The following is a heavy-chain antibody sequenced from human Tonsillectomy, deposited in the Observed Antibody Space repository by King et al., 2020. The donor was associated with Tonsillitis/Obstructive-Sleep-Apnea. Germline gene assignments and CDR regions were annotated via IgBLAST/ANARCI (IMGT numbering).Heavy chain of an antibody. Sequence: VQLVESGGGVVQPGRSLRLSCAASGFTFSSYGMHWVRQAPGKGLEWVAVISYDGSNKYYADSVKGRFNISRDNSKNTLYLQMNSLRAEDTAVYYCAKPIFVDDSSGYYYGDAFDIWGQGTMVTVSS. V-gene: IGHV3-30*18. D-gene: IGHD3-22*01. CDR1: GFTFSSYG. CDR3: AKPIFVDDSSGYYYGDAFDI. CDR2: ISYDGSNK. J-gene: IGHJ3*02.